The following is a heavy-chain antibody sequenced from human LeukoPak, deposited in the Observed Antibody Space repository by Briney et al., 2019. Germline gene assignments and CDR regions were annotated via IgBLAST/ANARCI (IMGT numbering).Heavy chain of an antibody. D-gene: IGHD4-17*01. CDR1: GFTFDDYA. Sequence: GRSLRLSCAASGFTFDDYAMHWVRQAPGKGLEWVLGISWNSSIIVYADSVKGRFTSSRDNAKNSLYLQMNSLRAEDTALYYCEKDTSTSYGDFSYYFDYWGKGTLVTVSS. V-gene: IGHV3-9*01. J-gene: IGHJ4*02. CDR3: EKDTSTSYGDFSYYFDY. CDR2: ISWNSSII.